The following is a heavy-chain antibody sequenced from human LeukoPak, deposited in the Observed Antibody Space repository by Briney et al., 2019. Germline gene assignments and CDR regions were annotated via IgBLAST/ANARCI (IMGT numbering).Heavy chain of an antibody. CDR2: VYYGGST. CDR1: GGSVSGYY. CDR3: ARIHRYCSGGACYVLDN. V-gene: IGHV4-59*02. D-gene: IGHD2-15*01. J-gene: IGHJ4*02. Sequence: SETLSLTCVVSGGSVSGYYWGWIRQPPGRGLEWIGYVYYGGSTNYNPSFKSRITRSVDTSRNQFSLQLSSVTASDPAVYYCARIHRYCSGGACYVLDNWGQGTLVAVSS.